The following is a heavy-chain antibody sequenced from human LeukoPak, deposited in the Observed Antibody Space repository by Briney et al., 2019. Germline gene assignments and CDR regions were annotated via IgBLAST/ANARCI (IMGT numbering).Heavy chain of an antibody. CDR1: GGSFSGYY. D-gene: IGHD3-22*01. CDR2: INHSGST. CDR3: ASRYYYDSSALYYFDY. V-gene: IGHV4-34*01. J-gene: IGHJ4*02. Sequence: PSETLSLTCAVYGGSFSGYYCSWIRQPPGKGLEWIGEINHSGSTNYNPSLKSRVTISVDTSKNQFSLKLSSVTAADTAVYYCASRYYYDSSALYYFDYWGQGTLVTVSS.